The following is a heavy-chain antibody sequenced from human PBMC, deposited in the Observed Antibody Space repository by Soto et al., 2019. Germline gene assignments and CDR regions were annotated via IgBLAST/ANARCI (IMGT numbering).Heavy chain of an antibody. CDR3: ARDFPEGDSYGFHVYYYYGMDV. V-gene: IGHV3-7*03. CDR1: GFTFSSYW. CDR2: IKQDGSEK. J-gene: IGHJ6*02. Sequence: WGSLRLSCAASGFTFSSYWLRWVRQAPGKGLEWVANIKQDGSEKYYVDSVKGRFTISRDNAKNSLYLQMNSLRAEDTAVYYCARDFPEGDSYGFHVYYYYGMDVWGQGTTVTVSS. D-gene: IGHD5-18*01.